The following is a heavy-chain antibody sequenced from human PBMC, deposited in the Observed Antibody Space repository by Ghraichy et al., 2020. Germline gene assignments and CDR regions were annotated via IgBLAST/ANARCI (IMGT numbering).Heavy chain of an antibody. J-gene: IGHJ4*02. CDR3: AKGGHARRHENLGSIDC. D-gene: IGHD3-10*01. Sequence: GGSLRLSCGASGLSFRGHGMHWVRQAPGKGLEWVAVVSADGTNRFYAASGKGRFTISRDDSKNTLYLQMNRLRGEDTAVYYCAKGGHARRHENLGSIDCWGQGTPVSVST. CDR2: VSADGTNR. V-gene: IGHV3-30*18. CDR1: GLSFRGHG.